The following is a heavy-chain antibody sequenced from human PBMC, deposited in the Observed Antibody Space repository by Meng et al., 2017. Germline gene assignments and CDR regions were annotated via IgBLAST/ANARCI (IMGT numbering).Heavy chain of an antibody. CDR1: GFTFSSYE. Sequence: GESLKISCAASGFTFSSYEMNWVRQAPGKGLEWVSYISSSGSTIYYADSVKGRFTISRDNAKNSVYLQMNSLRAEDTAVYYCARDPPNTAMALRVRFDYWGQGTLVTVSS. CDR3: ARDPPNTAMALRVRFDY. V-gene: IGHV3-48*03. D-gene: IGHD5-18*01. J-gene: IGHJ4*02. CDR2: ISSSGSTI.